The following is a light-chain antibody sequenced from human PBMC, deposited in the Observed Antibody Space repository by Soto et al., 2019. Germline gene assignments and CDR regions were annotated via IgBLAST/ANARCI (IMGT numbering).Light chain of an antibody. CDR1: QSVSTIY. Sequence: ESVLTQSPGTLSLSPWERATLSCRASQSVSTIYLGWYQQKPGHAPSLLMYGAPKKATGIPEGFSGSGSATAFTTLTSSLQSEDFAVYYCQQYNHWPPQTFGQGTKVDIK. V-gene: IGKV3D-15*01. J-gene: IGKJ1*01. CDR2: GAP. CDR3: QQYNHWPPQT.